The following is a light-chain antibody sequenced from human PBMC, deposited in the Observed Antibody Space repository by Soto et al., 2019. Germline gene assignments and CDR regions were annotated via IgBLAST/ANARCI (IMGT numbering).Light chain of an antibody. CDR3: MQDTHWPYT. V-gene: IGKV2-30*01. CDR1: QSLVYKDGNTY. CDR2: NVS. Sequence: DVVMTQSPLSLPVTLGQPASISCRSSQSLVYKDGNTYLNWFRQRPGQSPRRLIYNVSNRDSGVPDRFSGSGSGTDFTLKISRVEAEDVGVYYCMQDTHWPYTFGQGTKLEIK. J-gene: IGKJ2*01.